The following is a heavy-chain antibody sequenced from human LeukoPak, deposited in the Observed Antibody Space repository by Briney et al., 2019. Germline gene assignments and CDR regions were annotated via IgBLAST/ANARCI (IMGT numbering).Heavy chain of an antibody. CDR1: GGSFSGYY. J-gene: IGHJ4*02. CDR3: ARLWTNYYGSGSYSIGGPRSDY. Sequence: SETLSPTCAVYGGSFSGYYWSWIRQPPGKGLEWIGEINHSGSTNYNPSLKSRVTISVDTSKNQFSLKLSSVTAADTAVYYCARLWTNYYGSGSYSIGGPRSDYWGQGTLVTVSS. V-gene: IGHV4-34*01. CDR2: INHSGST. D-gene: IGHD3-10*01.